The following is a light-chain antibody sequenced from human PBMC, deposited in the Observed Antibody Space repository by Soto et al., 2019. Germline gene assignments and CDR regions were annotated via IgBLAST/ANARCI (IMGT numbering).Light chain of an antibody. Sequence: EIVLTQSPGTLSLSPGERATLSCRASQSVSSSYLAWYQQKPGQAPRLLIYGASSRATGIPDRFSGSGSGTDFTLTISRLEPEDFAVYYCQQYGGSPPLTFVGGTKVEIK. V-gene: IGKV3-20*01. CDR3: QQYGGSPPLT. J-gene: IGKJ4*02. CDR1: QSVSSSY. CDR2: GAS.